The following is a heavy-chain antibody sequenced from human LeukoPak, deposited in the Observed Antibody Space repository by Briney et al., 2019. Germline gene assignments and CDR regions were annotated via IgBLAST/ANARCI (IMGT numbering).Heavy chain of an antibody. J-gene: IGHJ4*02. CDR3: AKDNRRHYTSGPNPDSLH. Sequence: GGSLRLSCAASGFVFNNYAMHWVRQPPGKGLEWVSGISWNSGSIDYADSVKGRFTISRDNAKNSLYLQMNSLRVEDTAFYYCAKDNRRHYTSGPNPDSLHWGQGALVTVSS. CDR1: GFVFNNYA. V-gene: IGHV3-9*01. CDR2: ISWNSGSI. D-gene: IGHD6-19*01.